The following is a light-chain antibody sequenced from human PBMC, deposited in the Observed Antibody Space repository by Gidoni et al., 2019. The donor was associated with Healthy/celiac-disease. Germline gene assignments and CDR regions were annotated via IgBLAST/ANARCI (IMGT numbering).Light chain of an antibody. CDR3: QEYNSAPFT. CDR1: QVIIIF. J-gene: IGKJ3*01. CDR2: AAS. V-gene: IGKV1-27*01. Sequence: DIQMTQSPSSLSASVGDRVTITCRASQVIIIFLAWYQQKPGKVPKHLIYAASTLQSGVPSRFSGGGSGTDFTLTISSLQPEDVATYYCQEYNSAPFTFGPGTTVDIK.